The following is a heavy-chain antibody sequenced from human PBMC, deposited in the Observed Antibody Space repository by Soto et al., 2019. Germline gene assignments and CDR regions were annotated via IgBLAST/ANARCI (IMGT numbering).Heavy chain of an antibody. D-gene: IGHD6-19*01. CDR3: VRDGPSIAVAAPDY. V-gene: IGHV1-18*01. Sequence: GASVKVSCKASGYTFTSYGISWVRQAPGQGLEWMGWISAYNGNTNYAQKLQGRVTMTTDTSTSTAYMELRSLRSDDTAVYYCVRDGPSIAVAAPDYWGQGTLVTVSS. J-gene: IGHJ4*02. CDR2: ISAYNGNT. CDR1: GYTFTSYG.